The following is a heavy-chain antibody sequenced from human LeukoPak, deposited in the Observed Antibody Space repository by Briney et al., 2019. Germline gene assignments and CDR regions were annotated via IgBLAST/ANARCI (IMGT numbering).Heavy chain of an antibody. CDR3: VRPRGTPPVCSSTSCPLSDAFEI. V-gene: IGHV4-39*07. D-gene: IGHD2-2*01. CDR1: GGSISSSSYY. CDR2: IYYSGST. J-gene: IGHJ3*02. Sequence: SETLSLTCTVSGGSISSSSYYWGWIRQPPGKGLEWIGSIYYSGSTYYNPSLKSRVTISVDTSKNQFSLKLSSVTAAATAVYYCVRPRGTPPVCSSTSCPLSDAFEISGQGTMVTVSS.